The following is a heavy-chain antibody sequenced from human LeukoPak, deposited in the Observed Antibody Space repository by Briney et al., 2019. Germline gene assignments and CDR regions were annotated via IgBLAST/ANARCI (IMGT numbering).Heavy chain of an antibody. CDR1: GFTFSEYE. Sequence: GGSLRLSCVASGFTFSEYEMNWVRQAPGKGLEWVSYIGSRGSTIYYADSVAGRFTISRDNAKNSVYLQMNSLRVEDTAIYYCARAGELQMAYWGQGTLVTVSS. V-gene: IGHV3-48*03. CDR3: ARAGELQMAY. J-gene: IGHJ4*02. D-gene: IGHD5-24*01. CDR2: IGSRGSTI.